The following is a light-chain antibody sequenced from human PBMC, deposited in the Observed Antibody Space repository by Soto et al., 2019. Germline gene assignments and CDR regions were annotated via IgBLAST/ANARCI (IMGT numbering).Light chain of an antibody. CDR1: QNIDMY. V-gene: IGKV1-39*01. CDR2: SAS. CDR3: LLSFNSPPWT. J-gene: IGKJ1*01. Sequence: DIHMTQSASSLSASVGDTVTITCRASQNIDMYLNWYQQKPGKAPRDLISSASNLKSGVPSRFSGSGSGTDFPLTLSSLQSEDFARYFCLLSFNSPPWTLRQGTKGEVK.